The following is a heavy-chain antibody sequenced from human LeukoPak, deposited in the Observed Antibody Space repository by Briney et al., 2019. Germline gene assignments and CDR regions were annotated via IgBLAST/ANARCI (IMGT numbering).Heavy chain of an antibody. CDR2: IYYSGST. V-gene: IGHV4-30-4*08. Sequence: SGTLSLTCTVSGGSISSGDYYWSWIRQPPGKGLEWIGYIYYSGSTYYNPSLKSRVTISVDTSKNQFSLKLSSVTAADTAVYYCASHRGYSYGYNYWGQGTLVTVSS. CDR1: GGSISSGDYY. D-gene: IGHD5-18*01. CDR3: ASHRGYSYGYNY. J-gene: IGHJ4*02.